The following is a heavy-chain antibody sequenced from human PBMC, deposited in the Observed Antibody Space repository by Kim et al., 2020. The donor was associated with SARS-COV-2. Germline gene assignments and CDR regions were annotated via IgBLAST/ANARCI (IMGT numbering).Heavy chain of an antibody. CDR2: IYYSGST. D-gene: IGHD3-10*01. Sequence: SETLSLTCTVSGGSISSSSYYWGWIRQPPGKGLEWIGSIYYSGSTYYNPSLKSRVTISVDTSKNQFSLKLSSVTAADTAVYYCARGMDYYGSGRFDYWGQGTLVTVSS. CDR1: GGSISSSSYY. J-gene: IGHJ4*02. CDR3: ARGMDYYGSGRFDY. V-gene: IGHV4-39*01.